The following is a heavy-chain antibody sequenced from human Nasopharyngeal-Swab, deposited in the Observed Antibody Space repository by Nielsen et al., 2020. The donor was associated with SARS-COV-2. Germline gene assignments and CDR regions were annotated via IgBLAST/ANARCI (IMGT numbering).Heavy chain of an antibody. D-gene: IGHD2-2*02. CDR2: ISSSSSTI. CDR3: ARDKPAAIRRYYYYMDV. V-gene: IGHV3-11*04. CDR1: GFTFSDYY. J-gene: IGHJ6*03. Sequence: GESLKISCAASGFTFSDYYMSWVRQAPGKGLEWVSYISSSSSTIYYADSVKGRFTISRDNAKNSLYLQMNSLRAEDTAVYYCARDKPAAIRRYYYYMDVWGKGTTVTVSS.